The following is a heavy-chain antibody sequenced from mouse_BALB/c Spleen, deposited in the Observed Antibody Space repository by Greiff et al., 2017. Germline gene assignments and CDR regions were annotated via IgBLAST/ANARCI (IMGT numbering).Heavy chain of an antibody. CDR1: GYTFTSYW. Sequence: QVQLQQPGAELVKPGASVKLSCKASGYTFTSYWMHWVQQRPGQGLEWIGEINPSNGRTNYNEKFKSKAILTVDKSSSTAYMQLSSLTSEDSAVYYCAIYGSSSWFAYWGQGTLVTVSA. D-gene: IGHD1-1*01. J-gene: IGHJ3*01. V-gene: IGHV1S81*02. CDR2: INPSNGRT. CDR3: AIYGSSSWFAY.